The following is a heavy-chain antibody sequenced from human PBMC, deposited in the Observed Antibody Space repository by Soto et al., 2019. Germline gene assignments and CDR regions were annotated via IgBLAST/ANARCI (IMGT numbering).Heavy chain of an antibody. D-gene: IGHD6-19*01. CDR1: GYTFTGYY. Sequence: GASVKVSCKASGYTFTGYYMHWVRQAPGQGLEWMGWINPNSGGTNYAQKFQGRVTMTRDTSISTAYMELSRRRSDDTAVYYCAREYSSGLILGEPMDVWGQGTTVTVSS. J-gene: IGHJ6*02. V-gene: IGHV1-2*02. CDR2: INPNSGGT. CDR3: AREYSSGLILGEPMDV.